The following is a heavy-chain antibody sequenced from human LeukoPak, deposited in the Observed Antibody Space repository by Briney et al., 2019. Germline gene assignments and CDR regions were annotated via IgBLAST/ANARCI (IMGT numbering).Heavy chain of an antibody. D-gene: IGHD2-15*01. CDR2: ISSSSSYI. CDR1: GFTFSSYS. Sequence: PGGSLRLSCAASGFTFSSYSMNWVRQAPGKGLEWVSSISSSSSYIYYADSVKGPFTISRDNAKNSLYLQMNSLRAEDTAVYYCARDEVAYCSGGSCYSTWFDPWGQGTLVTVSS. V-gene: IGHV3-21*06. CDR3: ARDEVAYCSGGSCYSTWFDP. J-gene: IGHJ5*02.